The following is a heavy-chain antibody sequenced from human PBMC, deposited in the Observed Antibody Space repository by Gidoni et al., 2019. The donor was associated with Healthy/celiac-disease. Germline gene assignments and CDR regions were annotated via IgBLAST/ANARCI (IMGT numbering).Heavy chain of an antibody. CDR1: GFTFRSFA. D-gene: IGHD2-2*01. J-gene: IGHJ3*01. Sequence: EVQLLESGGGWVQPGGSLRRSCAASGFTFRSFALCWVRPAPGKGLEWVSAISGDGGSTYYADSVKGRFTISRDNSKNTLYLQMNSLRAEDTAVYYCAKATGGRLPASVAYAFAVWGQGTMVTVSS. CDR3: AKATGGRLPASVAYAFAV. V-gene: IGHV3-23*01. CDR2: ISGDGGST.